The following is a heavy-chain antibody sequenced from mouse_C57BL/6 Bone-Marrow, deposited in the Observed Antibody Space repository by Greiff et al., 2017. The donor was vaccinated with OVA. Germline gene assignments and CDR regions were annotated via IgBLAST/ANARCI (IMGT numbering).Heavy chain of an antibody. J-gene: IGHJ3*01. CDR2: INPGSGGT. CDR1: GYAFTNYL. Sequence: QVQLKESGAELVRPGTSVKVSCKASGYAFTNYLIEWVKQRPGQGLEWIGLINPGSGGTNYNEKFKGKATLTADKSSSTAYMQLSSLTSEDSAVYFYASASGEFTRFDYWGQGTMVTVSA. CDR3: ASASGEFTRFDY. D-gene: IGHD1-3*01. V-gene: IGHV1-54*01.